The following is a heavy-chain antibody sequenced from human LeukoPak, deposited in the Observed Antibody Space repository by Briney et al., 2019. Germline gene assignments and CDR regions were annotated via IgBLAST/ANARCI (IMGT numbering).Heavy chain of an antibody. V-gene: IGHV4-39*07. CDR3: ASTVQYYYYMDV. CDR1: GGSISSYY. CDR2: IYYSGST. Sequence: PSETLSLTCTVSGGSISSYYWGWIRQPPGKGLGWIGSIYYSGSTYYNPSLKSRVTISVDTSKNQFSLKLSSVTAADTAVYYCASTVQYYYYMDVWGKGTTVTVSS. D-gene: IGHD4-11*01. J-gene: IGHJ6*03.